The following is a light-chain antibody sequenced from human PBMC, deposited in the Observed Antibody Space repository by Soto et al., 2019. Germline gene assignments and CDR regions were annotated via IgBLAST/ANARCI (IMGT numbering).Light chain of an antibody. V-gene: IGKV1-39*01. CDR2: AAS. J-gene: IGKJ2*01. CDR1: QLISTH. Sequence: DIQMTQSPSSLSASVGDRVTISCRASQLISTHLNWYQQKPGKAPKLLIYAASSLQSDVPSRFSGGGSGTDFTLTISSLQPEDFATYYCQQSYLTPRTFDQGTKLEIK. CDR3: QQSYLTPRT.